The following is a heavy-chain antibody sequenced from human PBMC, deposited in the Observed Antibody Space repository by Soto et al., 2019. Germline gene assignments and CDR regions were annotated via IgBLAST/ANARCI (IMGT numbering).Heavy chain of an antibody. CDR3: ARDSAMVRGVNYYGMDV. Sequence: PGGSLRLSCAASGFTFSSYGMHWVRQAPGKGLEWVAVIWYDGSNKYYADSVKGRFTISRDNSKNTLYLQMNSLRAEDTAVYYCARDSAMVRGVNYYGMDVWGQGTTVTVSS. J-gene: IGHJ6*02. CDR1: GFTFSSYG. V-gene: IGHV3-33*01. D-gene: IGHD3-10*01. CDR2: IWYDGSNK.